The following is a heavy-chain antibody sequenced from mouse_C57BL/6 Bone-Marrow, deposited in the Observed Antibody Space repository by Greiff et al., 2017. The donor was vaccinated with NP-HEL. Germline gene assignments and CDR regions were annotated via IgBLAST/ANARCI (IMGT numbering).Heavy chain of an antibody. D-gene: IGHD2-3*01. Sequence: VQLQQSGAELVRPGASVKLSCTASGFNIKDDYMHWVKQRPEQGLEWIGWIDPENGDTEYASKFQGKATITADTSSNTAYLQLSSLTSEDTAVYYCTRYDGYYGFDYWGQGTTLTVSS. CDR3: TRYDGYYGFDY. CDR1: GFNIKDDY. CDR2: IDPENGDT. V-gene: IGHV14-4*01. J-gene: IGHJ2*01.